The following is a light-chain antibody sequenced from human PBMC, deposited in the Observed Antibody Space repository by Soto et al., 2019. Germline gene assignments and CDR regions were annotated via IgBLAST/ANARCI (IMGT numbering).Light chain of an antibody. J-gene: IGKJ1*01. CDR3: QQYNSYSPWT. CDR1: QNVNKW. V-gene: IGKV1-5*01. Sequence: DIQMTQSPSTLSASVGERVTITCRASQNVNKWLAWFQQKPGKVPKLLIFDASTLQTGVPSRFGGGGSGTEFTLTISGLQPDDFATYYCQQYNSYSPWTFGPGTKVDIK. CDR2: DAS.